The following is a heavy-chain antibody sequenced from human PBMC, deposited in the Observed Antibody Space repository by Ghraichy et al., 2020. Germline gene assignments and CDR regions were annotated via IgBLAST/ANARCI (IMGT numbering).Heavy chain of an antibody. D-gene: IGHD2-21*01. J-gene: IGHJ4*02. CDR2: ISYSGNT. CDR3: AGGIVSGTYFDY. CDR1: GGSISSSSYF. Sequence: SETLSLTYTVSGGSISSSSYFWGWIRQPPGKGLEWIGGISYSGNTYYNPSLKSRVTISVDTSNNQFSLKLSSVTAADAAVYYCAGGIVSGTYFDYWGQGTLVTVSS. V-gene: IGHV4-39*01.